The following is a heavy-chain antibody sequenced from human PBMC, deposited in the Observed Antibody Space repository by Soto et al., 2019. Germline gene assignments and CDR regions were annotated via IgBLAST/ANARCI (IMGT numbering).Heavy chain of an antibody. CDR1: GGSFSGYY. D-gene: IGHD3-10*01. V-gene: IGHV4-34*01. Sequence: PSETLSLTCAVYGGSFSGYYWRWIRQPPGKGLEWIGEINHSGSTNYNPSLKSRVTISVDTSKNQFSLKLSSVTAADTAVYYCARGWGSMVRGVTRAYYYGMDVWGQGTTVNVSS. J-gene: IGHJ6*02. CDR3: ARGWGSMVRGVTRAYYYGMDV. CDR2: INHSGST.